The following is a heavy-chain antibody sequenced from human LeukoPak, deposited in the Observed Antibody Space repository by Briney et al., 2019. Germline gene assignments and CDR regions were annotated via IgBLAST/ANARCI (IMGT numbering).Heavy chain of an antibody. Sequence: HPGGSLRLSCAASGFTFSSYGMHWVRQAPGKGLEWVAFIRYDGSNNFYADSVKGRFTISRDNFKNTVYMQMNRLRAEDTGVYYCAKDPRAAAGVYYFDFWGQGTLVTVSS. CDR1: GFTFSSYG. CDR2: IRYDGSNN. D-gene: IGHD6-13*01. J-gene: IGHJ4*02. V-gene: IGHV3-30*02. CDR3: AKDPRAAAGVYYFDF.